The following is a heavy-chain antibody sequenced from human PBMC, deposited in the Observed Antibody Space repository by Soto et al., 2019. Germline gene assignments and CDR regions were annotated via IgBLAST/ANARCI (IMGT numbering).Heavy chain of an antibody. CDR3: AHRGGAAVGLYYFDY. CDR1: AFSLSTTGVG. Sequence: SGPTLVHPTQTLPLTCPFSAFSLSTTGVGVSWIRQPTGKALEWLALIYWHDDKRYSPSLKSRLTITKDTSKNQVVLTMTNMDPVDTATYYCAHRGGAAVGLYYFDYWGQGALVTVSS. J-gene: IGHJ4*02. D-gene: IGHD6-13*01. V-gene: IGHV2-5*01. CDR2: IYWHDDK.